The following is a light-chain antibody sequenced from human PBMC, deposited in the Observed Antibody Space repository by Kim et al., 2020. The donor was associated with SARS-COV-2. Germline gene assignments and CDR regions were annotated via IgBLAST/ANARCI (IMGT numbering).Light chain of an antibody. CDR1: QSISRF. CDR3: QQYVNYSPWT. CDR2: DAS. J-gene: IGKJ1*01. Sequence: DIQMTQSPSTLSASVGDRVTITCRASQSISRFLAWYQQKPGKAPKLLIYDASNLQSGVPSRFSGSGSGTEFRLTISSLQPDDFATYYCQQYVNYSPWTFGQGTKVEIK. V-gene: IGKV1-5*01.